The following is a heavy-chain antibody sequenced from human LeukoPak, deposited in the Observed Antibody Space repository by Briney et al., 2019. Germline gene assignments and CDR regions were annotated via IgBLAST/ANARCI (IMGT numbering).Heavy chain of an antibody. D-gene: IGHD6-6*01. V-gene: IGHV7-4-1*02. CDR3: AMPGVAARPRFGYYYYYMDV. J-gene: IGHJ6*03. Sequence: ASVKVSCKASGYTFTSYAMNWVRQAPGQGLEWMGWINTNTGNPTYAQGFTGRFVFSLDTSVSTAYLQISSLKAEDTAVCYCAMPGVAARPRFGYYYYYMDVWGKGITVTVSS. CDR1: GYTFTSYA. CDR2: INTNTGNP.